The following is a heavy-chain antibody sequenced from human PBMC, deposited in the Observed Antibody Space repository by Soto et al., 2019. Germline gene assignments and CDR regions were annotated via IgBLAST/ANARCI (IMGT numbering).Heavy chain of an antibody. CDR2: ISSGGST. CDR1: GFTVSNLY. CDR3: ARDTLGGAYDFLH. J-gene: IGHJ4*02. Sequence: EVQLVESGGGLVQPGGSLRLSCAASGFTVSNLYMTWVRQAPGKGLQWVAVISSGGSTYYADSVKGRFTIYRDNSKNTLYLEMNSLRDEDTAVYYCARDTLGGAYDFLHGGQGTLVTVSS. V-gene: IGHV3-66*01. D-gene: IGHD3-3*01.